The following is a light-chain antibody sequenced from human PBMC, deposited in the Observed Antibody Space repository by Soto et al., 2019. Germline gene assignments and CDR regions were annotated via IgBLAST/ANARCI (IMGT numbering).Light chain of an antibody. CDR2: DAS. CDR3: QQRSNWTCR. J-gene: IGKJ2*04. V-gene: IGKV3-11*01. CDR1: QSVISY. Sequence: EIVLTQSPATLSLSPGERATLSCRASQSVISYLAWYQQKPGQAPRLLIYDASARATGIPARFSGSGSVTDFTRSNSRLEPEDFAVYDCQQRSNWTCRCGQGTKLEIK.